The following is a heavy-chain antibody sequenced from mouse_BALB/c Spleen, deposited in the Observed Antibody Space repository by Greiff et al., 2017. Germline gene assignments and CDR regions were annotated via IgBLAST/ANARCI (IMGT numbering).Heavy chain of an antibody. Sequence: VQLQQSGADLAKPGASVKMSCKASGYTFTRYWMHWVKQRPGQGLEWIGYINPSTGYTEYNQKFKDKATLTADKSSSTAYMQLSSLTSEDSAVYYCAREGDYVSFGYWGQGTLVTVSA. CDR1: GYTFTRYW. CDR3: AREGDYVSFGY. D-gene: IGHD2-13*01. V-gene: IGHV1-7*01. J-gene: IGHJ3*01. CDR2: INPSTGYT.